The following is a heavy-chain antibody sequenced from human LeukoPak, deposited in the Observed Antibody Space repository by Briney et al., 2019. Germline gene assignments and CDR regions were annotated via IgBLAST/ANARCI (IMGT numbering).Heavy chain of an antibody. CDR3: ARDADYDSSGYYGMDV. D-gene: IGHD3-22*01. CDR2: VIAMLGTA. V-gene: IGHV1-69*05. J-gene: IGHJ6*04. Sequence: SVKVSCKASRGTFSSYGISWVRQAPGQGLEWMGGVIAMLGTANYAQKFQGRVTITTDESTSTVYMELSSLRSEDTAVYYCARDADYDSSGYYGMDVWGKGTTVTVSS. CDR1: RGTFSSYG.